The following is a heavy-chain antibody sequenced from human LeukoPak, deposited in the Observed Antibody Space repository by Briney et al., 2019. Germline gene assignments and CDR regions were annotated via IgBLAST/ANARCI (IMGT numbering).Heavy chain of an antibody. V-gene: IGHV4-39*01. CDR1: GVSISSSSYY. J-gene: IGHJ4*02. D-gene: IGHD3-10*01. CDR2: IYNSGRT. CDR3: AILRGLYFDY. Sequence: SETLSLTCTVSGVSISSSSYYWGWIRQPPGRGLEWLGSIYNSGRTYYNPSLKSRVTISVDTSKNQFSLRLTSVTAADTAVYYCAILRGLYFDYWGQGILVTVSS.